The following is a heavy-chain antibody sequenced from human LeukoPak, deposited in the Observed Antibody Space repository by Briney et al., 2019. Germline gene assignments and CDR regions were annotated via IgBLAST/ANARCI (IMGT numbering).Heavy chain of an antibody. D-gene: IGHD3-22*01. CDR2: ISAYNGNT. CDR1: GYTFTSYG. J-gene: IGHJ4*02. CDR3: ARGWDFRVAGVFVGYDSSPQYYFDY. Sequence: ASVKVSCKASGYTFTSYGISSVRQAPGQGLEWMGWISAYNGNTNYAQKLQGRVTMTTDTSTSTAYMELRSLRSDDTAVYYCARGWDFRVAGVFVGYDSSPQYYFDYWGQGTLVTVSS. V-gene: IGHV1-18*01.